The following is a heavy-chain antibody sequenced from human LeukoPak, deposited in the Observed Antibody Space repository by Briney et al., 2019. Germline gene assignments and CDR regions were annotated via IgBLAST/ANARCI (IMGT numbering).Heavy chain of an antibody. J-gene: IGHJ3*02. D-gene: IGHD2-8*01. CDR1: GGTFSSYA. V-gene: IGHV1-69*04. Sequence: SVKVSCKASGGTFSSYAISWVRQAPGQGLEWMGRIIPILGIANYAQKFQGRVTITTDESTSTVYMELTSLRSEDTAVYYCARDGLYCTNGVCSSDIWGQGTLVTVSS. CDR2: IIPILGIA. CDR3: ARDGLYCTNGVCSSDI.